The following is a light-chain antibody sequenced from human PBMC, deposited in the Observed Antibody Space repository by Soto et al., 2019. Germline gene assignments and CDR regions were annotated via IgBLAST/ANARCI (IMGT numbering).Light chain of an antibody. CDR3: LLYFGGYVV. CDR1: TGAVTSGYY. CDR2: STD. V-gene: IGLV7-43*01. Sequence: QTVVTQEPSLTVSPGGTVTLTCASSTGAVTSGYYPNWVQQKPGQTPRALIYSTDNKLSWTPARFSGSLLGGKAALTLSGAQPEDEAEDYGLLYFGGYVVFGGGTKLTVL. J-gene: IGLJ2*01.